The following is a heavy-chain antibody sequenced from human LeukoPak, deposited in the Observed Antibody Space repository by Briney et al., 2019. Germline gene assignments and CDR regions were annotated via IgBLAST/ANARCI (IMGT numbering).Heavy chain of an antibody. D-gene: IGHD5-24*01. V-gene: IGHV3-30*04. Sequence: GGSLRLSSAASGFPLSSYAMHWVRQAPGKGLDWVAVISYDGSNKYYADSVKGRFTISRDNSKNTLYLQMNSLRAEDTAVYYCARVYQMATISAHFDYWGQGTLVTVSS. CDR2: ISYDGSNK. CDR3: ARVYQMATISAHFDY. J-gene: IGHJ4*02. CDR1: GFPLSSYA.